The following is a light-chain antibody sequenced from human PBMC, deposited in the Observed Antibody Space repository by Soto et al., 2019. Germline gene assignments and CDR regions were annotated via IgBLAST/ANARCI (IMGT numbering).Light chain of an antibody. CDR2: DVS. V-gene: IGLV2-14*01. CDR1: SSDVGGYNY. J-gene: IGLJ2*01. Sequence: QSALTQPASVSGSPGQSITISCTGTSSDVGGYNYVSWYQQHPGKAPKLMIYDVSNRPSGVSNRFSGSKSGNTASLPISELQAEDEADYYCSSYTSSSARVFGGGTKRTV. CDR3: SSYTSSSARV.